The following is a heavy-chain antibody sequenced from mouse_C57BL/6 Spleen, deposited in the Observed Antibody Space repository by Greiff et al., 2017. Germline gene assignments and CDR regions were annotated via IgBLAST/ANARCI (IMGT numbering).Heavy chain of an antibody. D-gene: IGHD2-2*01. J-gene: IGHJ4*01. CDR1: GYNFTSYG. CDR2: IYPRSGNT. CDR3: GPQGGYDGAMDY. Sequence: VQVVESGAELARPGASVKLSCKASGYNFTSYGISWVKQRTGQGLEWIGEIYPRSGNTYYNEKFKGKATLTADKSSSTAYMELRSLTSEDSAVYFGGPQGGYDGAMDYWGQGTSVTVSS. V-gene: IGHV1-81*01.